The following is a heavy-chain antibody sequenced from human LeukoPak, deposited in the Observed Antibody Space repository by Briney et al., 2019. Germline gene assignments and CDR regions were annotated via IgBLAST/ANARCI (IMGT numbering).Heavy chain of an antibody. CDR1: GYTFTDYF. D-gene: IGHD3-22*01. CDR3: ARGRRPYYYDTSGYADAFDI. CDR2: INPNSGGT. J-gene: IGHJ3*02. Sequence: ASMEVSCKTSGYTFTDYFMHWVRQAPGQGLEWMGWINPNSGGTKYVQKFQGRVTMTRDTSISAAYMELSRLRSDDTAVYYCARGRRPYYYDTSGYADAFDIWGQGTMVIVSS. V-gene: IGHV1-2*02.